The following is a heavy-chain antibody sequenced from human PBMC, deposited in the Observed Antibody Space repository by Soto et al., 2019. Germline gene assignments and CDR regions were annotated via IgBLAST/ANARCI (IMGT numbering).Heavy chain of an antibody. CDR3: ARAMDCSSTSCYAEYNWFDP. CDR1: GYTFTSYD. J-gene: IGHJ5*02. D-gene: IGHD2-2*01. Sequence: ALVKVSCKASGYTFTSYDINWVRQATGQGLEWMGWMNPNSGNTGYAQKFQGRVTMTRNTSISTAYMELSSLRSEDTAVYYCARAMDCSSTSCYAEYNWFDPWGQGTLVTVSS. CDR2: MNPNSGNT. V-gene: IGHV1-8*01.